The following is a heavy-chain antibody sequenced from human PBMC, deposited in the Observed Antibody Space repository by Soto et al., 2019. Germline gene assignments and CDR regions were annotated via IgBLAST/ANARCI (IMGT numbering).Heavy chain of an antibody. CDR2: IIPIFGTA. CDR3: ARVWGELPAYYYYYGMDV. CDR1: GGTFSSYA. J-gene: IGHJ6*02. D-gene: IGHD1-26*01. V-gene: IGHV1-69*13. Sequence: SVKVSCKASGGTFSSYAISWVRQAPGQGLEWMGGIIPIFGTANYAQKFQGRVTITADESTSTAYMVLSSLRSEDTAVYYCARVWGELPAYYYYYGMDVWGQGTTVTVSS.